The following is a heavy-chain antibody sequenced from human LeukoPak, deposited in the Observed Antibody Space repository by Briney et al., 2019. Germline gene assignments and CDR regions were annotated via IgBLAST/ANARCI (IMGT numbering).Heavy chain of an antibody. CDR3: ASLDGGYSEAVGH. J-gene: IGHJ4*02. CDR1: GASSRHN. D-gene: IGHD4-23*01. CDR2: IYYSGRT. V-gene: IGHV4-59*11. Sequence: SETLSLTCTISGASSRHNWSWIRQPPGKGLEWIGDIYYSGRTKYNPSLKSRVTISVDASKNQFSLKLTSVTAADTAVYYCASLDGGYSEAVGHWGQGTLVTVSS.